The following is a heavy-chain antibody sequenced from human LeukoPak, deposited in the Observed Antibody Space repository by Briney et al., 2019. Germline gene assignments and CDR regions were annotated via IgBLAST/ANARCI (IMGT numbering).Heavy chain of an antibody. CDR2: TSSSSLYI. D-gene: IGHD7-27*01. CDR1: GFTLSDYS. Sequence: GGSLRLSCAASGFTLSDYSISWVRQAAGKGLEWVASTSSSSLYIYYADSVKGRFTISRDNAKNSLYLQMNSLRAEDTAVYYCARVIITGDLGFDYWGQGTLVTVSS. J-gene: IGHJ4*02. V-gene: IGHV3-21*01. CDR3: ARVIITGDLGFDY.